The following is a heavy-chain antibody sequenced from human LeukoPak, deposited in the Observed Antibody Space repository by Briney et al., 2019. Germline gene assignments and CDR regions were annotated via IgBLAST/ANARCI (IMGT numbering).Heavy chain of an antibody. D-gene: IGHD3-10*01. J-gene: IGHJ4*02. CDR1: GFTFSKYW. CDR3: ARIYYFGDNNWRYFDN. Sequence: GGSLRLSCAVSGFTFSKYWMNWVRQAPGKGLEWVANIDPDGSEKQYGDSVKGRFTTSRDNAKNSLYLQMNSLRAEDTAIYYCARIYYFGDNNWRYFDNWGQGTLVTVSS. V-gene: IGHV3-7*01. CDR2: IDPDGSEK.